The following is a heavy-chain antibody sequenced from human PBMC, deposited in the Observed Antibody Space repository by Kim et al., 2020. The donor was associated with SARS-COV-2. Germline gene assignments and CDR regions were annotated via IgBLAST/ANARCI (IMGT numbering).Heavy chain of an antibody. CDR1: GFTFSSYG. D-gene: IGHD2-21*02. J-gene: IGHJ4*02. V-gene: IGHV3-30*18. CDR3: ANPHFDLYCGGDCYSPPWFEY. CDR2: ISYDGSNN. Sequence: GGSLRLSCAASGFTFSSYGMHWVRQAPGKGLEWVAVISYDGSNNYYADSVKGRFTISRDNSKNTLYLQMNSLRAEDTAVYYCANPHFDLYCGGDCYSPPWFEYWGQGTLVTVSS.